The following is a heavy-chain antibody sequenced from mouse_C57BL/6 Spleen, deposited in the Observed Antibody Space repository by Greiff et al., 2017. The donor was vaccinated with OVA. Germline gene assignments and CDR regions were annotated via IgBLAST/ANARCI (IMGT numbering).Heavy chain of an antibody. J-gene: IGHJ4*01. CDR2: LDPSDSYT. V-gene: IGHV1-69*01. Sequence: QVQLQQPGAELVMPGASVKLSCKASGYTFTSYWMHWVKQRPGQGLEWIGELDPSDSYTNYNQKFKGKSTLTVDKSSSTAYMQLSSLTSEDSAVYYCARGGYDPYYAMDYWGQGTSVTVSS. D-gene: IGHD2-2*01. CDR3: ARGGYDPYYAMDY. CDR1: GYTFTSYW.